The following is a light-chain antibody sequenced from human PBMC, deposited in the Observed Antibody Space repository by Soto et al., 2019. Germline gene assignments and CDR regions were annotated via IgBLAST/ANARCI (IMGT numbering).Light chain of an antibody. CDR3: LQDINYPWT. CDR1: QGIRHY. CDR2: EAS. J-gene: IGKJ1*01. V-gene: IGKV1-27*01. Sequence: DIQMTQSPSSLSASVGDRVTITCRASQGIRHYLAWYQQKPGKVPKLLIYEASNLQSGVPSRFRGGGSGTEFTLTISSLQPEDVATYYCLQDINYPWTFGQGTKVDIK.